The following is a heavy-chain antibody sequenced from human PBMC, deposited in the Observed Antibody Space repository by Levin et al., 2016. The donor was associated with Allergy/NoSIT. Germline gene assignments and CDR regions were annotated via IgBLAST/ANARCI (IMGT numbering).Heavy chain of an antibody. CDR1: GFTFSSHA. J-gene: IGHJ2*01. D-gene: IGHD2-2*02. Sequence: GESLKISCAASGFTFSSHAMSWVRQAPGKGLEWVSGISGNGGRTYYADSVKGRFTISRDNSKSTVYLQMNSLRGEDTAVYYCAKDPYTEIYWYFDLWGRGTLVTVSS. CDR3: AKDPYTEIYWYFDL. CDR2: ISGNGGRT. V-gene: IGHV3-23*01.